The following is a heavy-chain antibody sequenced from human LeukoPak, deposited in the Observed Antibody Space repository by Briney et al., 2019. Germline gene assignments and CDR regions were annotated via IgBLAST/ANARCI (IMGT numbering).Heavy chain of an antibody. J-gene: IGHJ6*03. CDR2: MNPNSGNT. D-gene: IGHD5-12*01. CDR1: GYTFTSHD. Sequence: ASVKVSCKASGYTFTSHDINWVRQATGQGLEWMGWMNPNSGNTGYAQKFQGRVTMTRNTSISTAYMELSSLRSEDTAVYYCARRDIVATGRHYYYYMDVWGKGTTVTISS. V-gene: IGHV1-8*01. CDR3: ARRDIVATGRHYYYYMDV.